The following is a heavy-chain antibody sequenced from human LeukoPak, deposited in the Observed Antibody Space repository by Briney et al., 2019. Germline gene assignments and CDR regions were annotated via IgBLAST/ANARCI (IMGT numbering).Heavy chain of an antibody. D-gene: IGHD3-10*01. J-gene: IGHJ4*02. CDR3: AKRLAGGSGSCDY. CDR2: ISYDGSNK. Sequence: GGSLRLSCAASGFTFSSYAMHWVRQAPGKGLEWVAVISYDGSNKYYADSVKGRFTISRDNSKNTLYLQMNSLRTEDTAVYYCAKRLAGGSGSCDYWGQGTLVTVSS. CDR1: GFTFSSYA. V-gene: IGHV3-30-3*02.